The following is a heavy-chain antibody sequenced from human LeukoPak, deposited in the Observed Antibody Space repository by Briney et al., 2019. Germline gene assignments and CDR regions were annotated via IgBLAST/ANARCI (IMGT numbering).Heavy chain of an antibody. J-gene: IGHJ3*02. V-gene: IGHV4-30-4*01. CDR2: IYYSGST. D-gene: IGHD3-3*01. CDR1: GGSISSGDHY. CDR3: ARTYYDFWSGYFPDAFDI. Sequence: SETLSLTCTVSGGSISSGDHYWSWIRQPPGKGLEWIGYIYYSGSTYYNPSLKSRVTISVDTSKNQFSLKLSSVTAADTAVYYCARTYYDFWSGYFPDAFDIWGQGTMVTVSS.